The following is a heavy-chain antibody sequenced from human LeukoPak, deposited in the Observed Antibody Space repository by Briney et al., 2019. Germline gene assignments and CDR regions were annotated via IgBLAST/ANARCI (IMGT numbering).Heavy chain of an antibody. CDR1: GGSFSSYA. V-gene: IGHV1-69*13. CDR3: ARGLEYSSFAHRAFDI. Sequence: GASVNVSCKASGGSFSSYAISWVRQAPGQGLEWMGGIIPIFGTANYAQKFQGRVTITADESTSTAYMELSSLRSEDTAVYYCARGLEYSSFAHRAFDIWGQGTMVTVSS. D-gene: IGHD6-6*01. CDR2: IIPIFGTA. J-gene: IGHJ3*02.